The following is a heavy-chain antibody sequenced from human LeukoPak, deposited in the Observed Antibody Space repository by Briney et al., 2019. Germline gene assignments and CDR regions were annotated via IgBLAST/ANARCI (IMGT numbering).Heavy chain of an antibody. J-gene: IGHJ4*02. CDR2: IIPIFGTA. D-gene: IGHD5-18*01. CDR1: GGTFSSYA. V-gene: IGHV1-69*13. CDR3: AGGARGYSYGYAFDY. Sequence: SVKVSCKASGGTFSSYAISWVGQAPGQGLEWMGGIIPIFGTANYAQKFQGRVTITADESTSTAYMELSSLRSEDTAVYYFAGGARGYSYGYAFDYWGQGTLVTVSS.